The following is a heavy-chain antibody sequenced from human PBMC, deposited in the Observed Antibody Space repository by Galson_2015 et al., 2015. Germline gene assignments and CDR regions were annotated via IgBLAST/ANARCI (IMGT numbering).Heavy chain of an antibody. J-gene: IGHJ6*02. CDR2: IKTKTDGGTT. CDR1: GFTFSDAW. Sequence: SLRLSCAASGFTFSDAWMSWVRQAPGKGLEWVGHIKTKTDGGTTDYADSVKGRFTISRDNSKNTLYLQMNNLRAEDTAVYYCARNSNYDNGMDVWGQGTTVTVPS. V-gene: IGHV3-15*01. CDR3: ARNSNYDNGMDV. D-gene: IGHD4-11*01.